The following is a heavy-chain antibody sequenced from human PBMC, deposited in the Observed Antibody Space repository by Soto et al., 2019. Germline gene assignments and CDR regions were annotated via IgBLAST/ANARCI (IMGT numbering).Heavy chain of an antibody. J-gene: IGHJ6*01. V-gene: IGHV5-10-1*01. D-gene: IGHD6-13*01. Sequence: GGSLKSSFKFCGYSFAGYLVRLVRQMPGKGLYCMGRIDPSDSYTNYSPSFQGHVSISDGKSISTAYLQWRSLKASDTAMYDCETRPAAGMGYYYYGMEVWGPGTTVKVYS. CDR1: GYSFAGYL. CDR2: IDPSDSYT. CDR3: ETRPAAGMGYYYYGMEV.